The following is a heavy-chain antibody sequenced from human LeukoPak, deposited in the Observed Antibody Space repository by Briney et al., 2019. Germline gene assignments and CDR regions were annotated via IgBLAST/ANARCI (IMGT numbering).Heavy chain of an antibody. CDR3: AKDGRGSGYFPDY. V-gene: IGHV3-66*02. J-gene: IGHJ4*02. CDR1: EFSVSINF. CDR2: ISSGGTT. D-gene: IGHD3-22*01. Sequence: PGGSLRLSCAASEFSVSINFMSWVRQVPGKGLEWVSVISSGGTTYYADSVKGRFTISRDNSKNTLYLQMNSLRPEDSAVHYCAKDGRGSGYFPDYWGQGTLVTVSS.